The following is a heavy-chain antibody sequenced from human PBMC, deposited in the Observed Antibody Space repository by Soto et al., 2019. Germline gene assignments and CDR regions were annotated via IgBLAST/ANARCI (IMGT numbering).Heavy chain of an antibody. CDR3: ARGTTGTTNWFDP. Sequence: SVKVSCKASGGTFSSYALSWVRQAPGQGLEWMGGIIPIFGTANYAQKFQGRVTITADESTSTAYMELSSLRSEDTAVYYCARGTTGTTNWFDPWGQGTLVTVSS. D-gene: IGHD1-1*01. CDR1: GGTFSSYA. V-gene: IGHV1-69*13. J-gene: IGHJ5*02. CDR2: IIPIFGTA.